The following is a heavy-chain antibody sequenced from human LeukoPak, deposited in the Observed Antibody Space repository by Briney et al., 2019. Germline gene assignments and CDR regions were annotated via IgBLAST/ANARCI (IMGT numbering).Heavy chain of an antibody. CDR1: GYTFTNYG. CDR3: ATDPVGYCSANGCYSVDY. CDR2: FDPEDGET. D-gene: IGHD2-15*01. V-gene: IGHV1-24*01. Sequence: GASVKVSCKTSGYTFTNYGITWVRQAPGQGLEWMGGFDPEDGETIYAQKFQGRVTMTEDTSTDTAYMELTSLRSDDTAMYYCATDPVGYCSANGCYSVDYWGQGTLVTVSS. J-gene: IGHJ4*02.